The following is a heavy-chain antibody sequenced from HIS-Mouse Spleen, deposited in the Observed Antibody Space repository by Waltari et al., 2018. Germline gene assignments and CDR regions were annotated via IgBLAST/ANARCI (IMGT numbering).Heavy chain of an antibody. V-gene: IGHV3-53*02. D-gene: IGHD6-13*01. J-gene: IGHJ2*01. CDR2: IYSGGST. CDR1: GFTVSSNY. CDR3: ARDHGDSSSWYWYFDL. Sequence: EVQLVETGGGLIQPGGSLRLSCAASGFTVSSNYMSWVRQAPGKGLELFSVIYSGGSTYYADSVKGRFTISRDNSKNTLYLQMNSLRAEDTAVYYCARDHGDSSSWYWYFDLWGRGTLVTVSS.